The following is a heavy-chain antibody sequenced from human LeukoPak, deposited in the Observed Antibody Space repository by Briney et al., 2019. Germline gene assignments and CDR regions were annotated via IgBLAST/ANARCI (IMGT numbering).Heavy chain of an antibody. Sequence: GGSLKISCKGSGYGFTTYWIAWVRQMPGKGLEWVGIINPGNSDTRYSPSFQGQVTISADKSISTAYLQWSSLMASDTAMYYCARQWLFDYWGQGTLVTVSS. CDR2: INPGNSDT. D-gene: IGHD5-12*01. J-gene: IGHJ4*02. V-gene: IGHV5-51*01. CDR3: ARQWLFDY. CDR1: GYGFTTYW.